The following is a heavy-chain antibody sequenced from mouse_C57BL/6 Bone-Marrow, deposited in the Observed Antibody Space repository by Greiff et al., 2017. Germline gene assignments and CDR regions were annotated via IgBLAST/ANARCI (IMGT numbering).Heavy chain of an antibody. CDR3: ARQLRLRGDY. J-gene: IGHJ4*01. CDR1: GFTFSSYG. D-gene: IGHD3-2*02. V-gene: IGHV5-6*01. CDR2: ISSGGSYT. Sequence: EVQVVESGGDLVKPGGSLKLSCAASGFTFSSYGMSWVRQTPDKRLEWVATISSGGSYTYYPDSVKGRFTISRDNAKNTLYLQMSSLKSEDTAMYYCARQLRLRGDYWGQGTSVTVSS.